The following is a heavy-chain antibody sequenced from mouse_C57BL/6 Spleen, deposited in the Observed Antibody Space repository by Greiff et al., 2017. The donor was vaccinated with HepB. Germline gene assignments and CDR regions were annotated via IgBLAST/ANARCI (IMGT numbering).Heavy chain of an antibody. D-gene: IGHD1-1*01. V-gene: IGHV3-6*01. Sequence: EVKLQESGPGLVKPSQSLSLTCSVTGYSITSGYYWNWIRQFPGNKLEWMGYISYDGSNNYNPSLKNRISITRDTSKNQFFLKLNSVTTEDTATYYCAIFITTVVVHFDYWGQGTTLTVSS. J-gene: IGHJ2*01. CDR3: AIFITTVVVHFDY. CDR2: ISYDGSN. CDR1: GYSITSGYY.